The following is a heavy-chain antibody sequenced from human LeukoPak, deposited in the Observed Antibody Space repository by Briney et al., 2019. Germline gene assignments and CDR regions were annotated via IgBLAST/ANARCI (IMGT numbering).Heavy chain of an antibody. CDR1: GGTFSSYA. Sequence: AVKVCCKAAGGTFSSYAISWVRQPPGQGLEWMGGIIPSFGTASYAQKFQGRVTITTDESTSTAYMELSSLRSEDTAVYYCAKTVASSGGAAPRSLSYYFDYWGQGTLVTVSS. CDR2: IIPSFGTA. CDR3: AKTVASSGGAAPRSLSYYFDY. J-gene: IGHJ4*02. V-gene: IGHV1-69*05. D-gene: IGHD6-19*01.